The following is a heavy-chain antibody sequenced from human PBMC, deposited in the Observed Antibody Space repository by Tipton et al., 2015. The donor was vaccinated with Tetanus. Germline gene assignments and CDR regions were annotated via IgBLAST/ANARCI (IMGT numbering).Heavy chain of an antibody. V-gene: IGHV3-21*01. CDR2: ISGSSNYI. Sequence: SLRLSCAASGFTFSDYSMNWVRQAPGKGLEWVSSISGSSNYINYADSVKGRFTISRDNARNLLYLQVNSLRAEDTAVYYCARVADSAMVRPLDYWGQGTLVTVSS. CDR3: ARVADSAMVRPLDY. CDR1: GFTFSDYS. J-gene: IGHJ4*02. D-gene: IGHD5-18*01.